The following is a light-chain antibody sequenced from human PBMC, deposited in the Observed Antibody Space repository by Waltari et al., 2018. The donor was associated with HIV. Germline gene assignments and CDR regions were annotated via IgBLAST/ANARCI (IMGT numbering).Light chain of an antibody. CDR2: DNA. CDR3: GTWDSSLNLYV. J-gene: IGLJ1*01. Sequence: QSILTQPPSVSAAPGQKVSFSCSGGNSNVENNYVSWYQQVPGKAPRLLIYDNAKRPSGIPDRFSASKAGMSATLDITGLQIVDEADYYCGTWDSSLNLYVFGPGTTVAVL. CDR1: NSNVENNY. V-gene: IGLV1-51*01.